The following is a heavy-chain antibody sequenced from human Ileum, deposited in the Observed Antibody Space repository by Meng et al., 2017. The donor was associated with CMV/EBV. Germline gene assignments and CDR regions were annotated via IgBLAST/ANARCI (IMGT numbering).Heavy chain of an antibody. D-gene: IGHD1-26*01. CDR2: IKEDGTKK. CDR3: GREIVRGATALDY. CDR1: GFTFSDYW. J-gene: IGHJ4*02. Sequence: GGSLRLSCAASGFTFSDYWMSWVRQAPGKGLEWVANIKEDGTKKYYVDSVRGRFTISRDNAKNSLYLQMNSLRAEDTAVYYCGREIVRGATALDYWGQGTLVTVSS. V-gene: IGHV3-7*01.